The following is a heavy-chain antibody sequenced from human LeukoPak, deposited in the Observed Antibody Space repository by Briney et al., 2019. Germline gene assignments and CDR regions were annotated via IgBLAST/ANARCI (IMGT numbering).Heavy chain of an antibody. CDR1: GFTFSSYS. V-gene: IGHV3-21*01. J-gene: IGHJ3*02. Sequence: GGSLRLSCAASGFTFSSYSMNWVRQAPGKGLEWVSSISSSSSYIYYADSVKGRFTISRDNAKNSLYLQMNSLRAEDTAVYYCARDQGVATVVTRDDAFDIWGQGTMVTVSS. CDR3: ARDQGVATVVTRDDAFDI. D-gene: IGHD4-23*01. CDR2: ISSSSSYI.